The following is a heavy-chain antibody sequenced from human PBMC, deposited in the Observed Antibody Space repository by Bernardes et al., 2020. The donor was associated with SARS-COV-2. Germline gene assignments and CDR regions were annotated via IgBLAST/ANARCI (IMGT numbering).Heavy chain of an antibody. Sequence: SETLSLTCTVSGDSIRSGAYYWSWIRQHPGKGLEWIGDISHSGSTYSNPPLKSRLTILVETSKNQFSLKLSSVTAADTAVYYCARLDYGDEGSYGLDVWGQGTTVTVSS. CDR1: GDSIRSGAYY. CDR3: ARLDYGDEGSYGLDV. V-gene: IGHV4-31*03. J-gene: IGHJ6*02. CDR2: ISHSGST. D-gene: IGHD4-17*01.